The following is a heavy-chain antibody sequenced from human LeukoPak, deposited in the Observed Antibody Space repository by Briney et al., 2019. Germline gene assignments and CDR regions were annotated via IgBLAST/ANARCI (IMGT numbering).Heavy chain of an antibody. J-gene: IGHJ6*03. CDR1: GFIYSHFA. CDR3: AKLSVSDAPRLYYVHV. Sequence: GGSLRLSCAASGFIYSHFAMSWVRQAPGKGLEWVSSISGTGSHTYYTDSVKGRFTISRDNSKNTVTLLINSLTAEDTAVYFCAKLSVSDAPRLYYVHVCGKGTTVIISS. V-gene: IGHV3-23*01. CDR2: ISGTGSHT. D-gene: IGHD5/OR15-5a*01.